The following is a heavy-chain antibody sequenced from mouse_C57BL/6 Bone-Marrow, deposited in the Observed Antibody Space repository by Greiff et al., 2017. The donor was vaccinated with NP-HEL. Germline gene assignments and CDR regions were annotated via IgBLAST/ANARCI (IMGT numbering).Heavy chain of an antibody. D-gene: IGHD2-3*01. Sequence: EVQLVESGPGLVKPSQSLSLTCSVTGYSITSGYYWNWIRQFPGNKLEWMGYISYDGSNNYNPSLKNRISITRDTSKNQFFLKLNSVTTEDTATYYCARGGWFYAMDYWGQGTSVTVSS. CDR3: ARGGWFYAMDY. V-gene: IGHV3-6*01. CDR2: ISYDGSN. CDR1: GYSITSGYY. J-gene: IGHJ4*01.